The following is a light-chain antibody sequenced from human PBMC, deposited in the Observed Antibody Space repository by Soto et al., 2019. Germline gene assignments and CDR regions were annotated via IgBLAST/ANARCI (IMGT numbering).Light chain of an antibody. CDR1: ESVSSS. J-gene: IGKJ1*01. Sequence: EIVMTQSPATLSVSPGERATLSCRASESVSSSLAWYQQKPGQAPRLLIYGASTRATGIPARFSGSGSGTEFTLTISSLHSEDFAVYYCQYYNNWPRTFGQGTKVEI. CDR2: GAS. CDR3: QYYNNWPRT. V-gene: IGKV3-15*01.